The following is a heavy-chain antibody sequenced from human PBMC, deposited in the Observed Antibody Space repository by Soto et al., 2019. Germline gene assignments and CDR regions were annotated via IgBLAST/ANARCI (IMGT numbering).Heavy chain of an antibody. CDR2: ISFDGSVK. J-gene: IGHJ4*02. CDR1: GFTFSNYG. D-gene: IGHD4-17*01. CDR3: AKKHRASYTGTSGVDS. Sequence: GGSLRLSCAASGFTFSNYGMHWVRQAPGEGPEWVAVISFDGSVKIYADSVRGRFSISRDNSKNMLYLQMDSLRVEDTALFYCAKKHRASYTGTSGVDSWGQGTLVTVSS. V-gene: IGHV3-30*18.